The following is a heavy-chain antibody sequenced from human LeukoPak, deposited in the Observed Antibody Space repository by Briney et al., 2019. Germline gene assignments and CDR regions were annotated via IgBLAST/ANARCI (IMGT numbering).Heavy chain of an antibody. V-gene: IGHV1-8*01. D-gene: IGHD1-7*01. CDR2: MNPNSGNT. CDR3: ARGHNWNYSFWFDP. Sequence: GASVKVSCKASGYTFTSYDINWVRQATGQGLEWMGWMNPNSGNTGYAQKFQGRVTMTRSTSISTAYMELSSLRSEDTAVYYCARGHNWNYSFWFDPWGQGTLVTVSS. J-gene: IGHJ5*02. CDR1: GYTFTSYD.